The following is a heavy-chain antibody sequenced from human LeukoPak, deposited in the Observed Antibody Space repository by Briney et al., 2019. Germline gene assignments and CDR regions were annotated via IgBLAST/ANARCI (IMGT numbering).Heavy chain of an antibody. V-gene: IGHV1-46*01. CDR1: GYTFTSYY. Sequence: ASVKVSCKASGYTFTSYYMHWVRQAPGQGLEWMGIINPSGGSTSYAQKFQGRVTMTRDTSTSTVYMELSSLRSEDTAVYYCAGDQGTEIHLLWFGELLGGSGWFDPWGQGTLVTVSS. CDR2: INPSGGST. CDR3: AGDQGTEIHLLWFGELLGGSGWFDP. J-gene: IGHJ5*02. D-gene: IGHD3-10*01.